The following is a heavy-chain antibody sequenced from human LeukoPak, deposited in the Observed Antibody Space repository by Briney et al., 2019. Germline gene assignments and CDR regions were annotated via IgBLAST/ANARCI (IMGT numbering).Heavy chain of an antibody. CDR2: IYYSGNT. V-gene: IGHV4-39*02. CDR3: ARDNYYDSSGVDY. Sequence: SETLSLTCTVSGGSISSSSYYWGWIRQPPGKGLEWIGSIYYSGNTYYNPSLTSHVTISVDTSKNQFSLKLSSVTAADTAVYYCARDNYYDSSGVDYWGQGTLVTVSS. CDR1: GGSISSSSYY. D-gene: IGHD3-22*01. J-gene: IGHJ4*02.